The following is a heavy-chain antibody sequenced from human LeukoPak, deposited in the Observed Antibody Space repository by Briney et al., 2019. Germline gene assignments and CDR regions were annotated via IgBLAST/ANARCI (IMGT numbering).Heavy chain of an antibody. CDR2: IYYSGST. CDR1: GGSICSYY. CDR3: ARGAPNFTIDY. V-gene: IGHV4-59*01. J-gene: IGHJ4*02. Sequence: PSETLSLTCTVSGGSICSYYWSWIRQPPGKGLEWIGYIYYSGSTNYNPSLKSRVTISVDTSKNQFSLKLSSVTAADTAVYYCARGAPNFTIDYWGQGTLVTVSS. D-gene: IGHD2-8*01.